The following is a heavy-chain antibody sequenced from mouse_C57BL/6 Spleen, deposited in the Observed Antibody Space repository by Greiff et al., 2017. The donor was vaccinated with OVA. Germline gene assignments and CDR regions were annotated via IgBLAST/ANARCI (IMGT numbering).Heavy chain of an antibody. CDR3: VRGGNYYGSGYFDY. V-gene: IGHV10-1*01. CDR2: IRSKSNNYAT. Sequence: EVQLVESGGGLVQPKGSLKLSCAASGFSFNTYAMNWVRQAPGKGLEWVARIRSKSNNYATYYADSVKDRFTISRDDSESMLYLQMNNLKTEDTAMYYCVRGGNYYGSGYFDYWGQGTTLTVSS. J-gene: IGHJ2*01. CDR1: GFSFNTYA. D-gene: IGHD1-1*01.